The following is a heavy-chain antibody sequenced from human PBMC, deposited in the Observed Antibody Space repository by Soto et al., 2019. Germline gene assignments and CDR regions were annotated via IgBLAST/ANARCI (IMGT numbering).Heavy chain of an antibody. Sequence: GSVKVSCKASGYPFTSYYMHLVRQAPGQGLEWMGIINPSGGSTSYAQKFQGRVTMTRDTSTSTVYMELSSLRSEDTAVYYCARKTTYCSSTSCYSYFDYWGQGTLVTVSS. J-gene: IGHJ4*02. CDR1: GYPFTSYY. CDR3: ARKTTYCSSTSCYSYFDY. V-gene: IGHV1-46*01. D-gene: IGHD2-2*01. CDR2: INPSGGST.